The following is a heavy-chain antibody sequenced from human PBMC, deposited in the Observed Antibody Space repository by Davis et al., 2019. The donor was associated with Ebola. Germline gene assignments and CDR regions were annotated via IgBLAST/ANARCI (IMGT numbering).Heavy chain of an antibody. J-gene: IGHJ4*02. D-gene: IGHD6-6*01. CDR3: AKEQSSGSSIAALFDY. CDR1: GFTFDDYA. V-gene: IGHV3-23*01. CDR2: ISGSGDST. Sequence: GESLKISCAASGFTFDDYAMNWVRQAPGKGLEWVSGISGSGDSTYYADSVKGRFTISRDNSKNTLYLQMNSLRAEDTAVYYCAKEQSSGSSIAALFDYWGQGTLVTVSS.